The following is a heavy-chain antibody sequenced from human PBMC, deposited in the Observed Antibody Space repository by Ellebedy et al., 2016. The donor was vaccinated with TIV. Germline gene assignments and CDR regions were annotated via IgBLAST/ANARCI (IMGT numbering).Heavy chain of an antibody. D-gene: IGHD3-9*01. CDR3: AKEGYDIMTGEQFHGMDV. Sequence: GGSLRLSCAASGFTFSAYAMSWVRQAPGKGLEWVSSITNHGTRIYDADSVKGRFTISRDNSMNALYLQMDSLRAEAQTVYYCAKEGYDIMTGEQFHGMDVWGNGTTVTVSS. CDR1: GFTFSAYA. V-gene: IGHV3-23*01. CDR2: ITNHGTRI. J-gene: IGHJ6*04.